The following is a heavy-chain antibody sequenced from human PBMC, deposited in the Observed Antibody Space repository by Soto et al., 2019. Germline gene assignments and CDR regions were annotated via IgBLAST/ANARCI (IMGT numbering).Heavy chain of an antibody. CDR2: IYYSGST. J-gene: IGHJ4*02. CDR1: GGSISSYY. CDR3: ARGGFLWIFQDY. V-gene: IGHV4-59*01. D-gene: IGHD3-3*01. Sequence: SETLSLTCTVSGGSISSYYWSWIRQPPGKGLEWIGYIYYSGSTNYNPSLKSRVTISVDTSKNQFSLKLSSVTAADTAVYYCARGGFLWIFQDYWGKGTLVTVSS.